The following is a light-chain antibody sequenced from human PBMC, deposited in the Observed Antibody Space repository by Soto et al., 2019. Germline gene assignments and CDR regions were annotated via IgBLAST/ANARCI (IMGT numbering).Light chain of an antibody. CDR1: SSDVGGYTY. J-gene: IGLJ1*01. CDR3: SSYTSSSTPYV. V-gene: IGLV2-14*01. Sequence: QSALTQPASASGSPGQSITISCTGTSSDVGGYTYVSWYQQHPLKAPKLLIYDVTNRPSGVSDRFSGSKSGNTASLTISGLQAEDEADYYCSSYTSSSTPYVFGTGTKVTVL. CDR2: DVT.